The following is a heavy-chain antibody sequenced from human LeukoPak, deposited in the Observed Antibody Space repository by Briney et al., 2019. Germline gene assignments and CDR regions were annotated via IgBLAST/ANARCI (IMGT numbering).Heavy chain of an antibody. D-gene: IGHD3-22*01. CDR3: VRSRDSSGYYYLI. V-gene: IGHV5-51*01. J-gene: IGHJ4*02. CDR1: GYSFTNYW. CDR2: IYPDDSES. Sequence: GESLKISCEASGYSFTNYWIGWVRQMPGKGLEWMGIIYPDDSESKYSPSFQGQVTISADKSISTAYLQWSSLKASDTAMYYCVRSRDSSGYYYLIWGQGTLVTVSS.